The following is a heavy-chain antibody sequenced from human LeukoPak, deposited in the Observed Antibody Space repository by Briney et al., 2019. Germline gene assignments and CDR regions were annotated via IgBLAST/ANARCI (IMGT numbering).Heavy chain of an antibody. D-gene: IGHD4-23*01. Sequence: PSETLSLTCSVSGHSISTEGSSWSWIRQPPGKGLEWLGYIFYSGSTFYTPSLRGRVTISSDTSKNQFSLRLNSVTAADTALYYRARRSDFDNGGNSWYFDLWGRGTLVTVSS. CDR2: IFYSGST. CDR3: ARRSDFDNGGNSWYFDL. CDR1: GHSISTEGSS. J-gene: IGHJ2*01. V-gene: IGHV4-30-2*01.